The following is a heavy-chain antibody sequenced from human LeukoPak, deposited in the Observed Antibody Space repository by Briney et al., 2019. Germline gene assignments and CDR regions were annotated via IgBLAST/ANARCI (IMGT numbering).Heavy chain of an antibody. CDR2: ISWNSGSI. J-gene: IGHJ4*02. V-gene: IGHV3-9*01. CDR1: GFTFDDYA. Sequence: GGSLRLSCEASGFTFDDYAMHWVLQAPGKGLEWVSGISWNSGSIGYADSVKGRFTISRDNAKNFLYLQMNSLRAEDTALYYCAINFGHYGSGPFDYWGQGTLVTVSS. CDR3: AINFGHYGSGPFDY. D-gene: IGHD3-10*01.